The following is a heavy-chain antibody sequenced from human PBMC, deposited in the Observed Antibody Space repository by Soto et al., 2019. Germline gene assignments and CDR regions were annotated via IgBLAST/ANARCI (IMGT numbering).Heavy chain of an antibody. Sequence: PSETLSLTCTVSGGSVSSGSYYWSWIRQPPGKGLEWIGYIYYSGSTNYNPSLKSRVTISVDTSKNQFSLKLSSVTAADTAVYYCARDPIKMAAGFYYYGMDVWGQGTTVTVSS. J-gene: IGHJ6*02. D-gene: IGHD3-9*01. CDR1: GGSVSSGSYY. CDR2: IYYSGST. V-gene: IGHV4-61*01. CDR3: ARDPIKMAAGFYYYGMDV.